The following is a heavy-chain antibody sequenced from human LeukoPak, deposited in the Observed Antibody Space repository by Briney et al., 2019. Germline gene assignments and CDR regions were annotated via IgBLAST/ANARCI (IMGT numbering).Heavy chain of an antibody. CDR3: AREDWFHFDY. CDR2: INTDGSSL. CDR1: GFTFSSYW. J-gene: IGHJ4*02. Sequence: GGSLRLSCAASGFTFSSYWMYWVRQAPGKGLVWVSRINTDGSSLNYADSVKGRFTISRDNAKNTLYLQMNGLRAEDTAVYYCAREDWFHFDYWGQGTLVTVSS. D-gene: IGHD3-10*01. V-gene: IGHV3-74*01.